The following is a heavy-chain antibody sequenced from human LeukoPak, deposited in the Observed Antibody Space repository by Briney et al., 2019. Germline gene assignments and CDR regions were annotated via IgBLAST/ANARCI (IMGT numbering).Heavy chain of an antibody. V-gene: IGHV3-73*01. J-gene: IGHJ4*02. D-gene: IGHD4-23*01. CDR2: IRSKANSYAT. CDR1: GFTFSGSA. CDR3: ARDRRDYGGVEPPDY. Sequence: GGSLKLSCAASGFTFSGSAMHWVRQASGKGLEWVGRIRSKANSYATAYAASVKGRFTISRDNSKNTLYLQMNSLRAEDTAVYYCARDRRDYGGVEPPDYWGQGTLVTVSS.